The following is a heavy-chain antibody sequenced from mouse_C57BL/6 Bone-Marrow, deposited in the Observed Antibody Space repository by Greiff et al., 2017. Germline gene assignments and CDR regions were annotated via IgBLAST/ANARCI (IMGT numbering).Heavy chain of an antibody. CDR1: GFTFSSYA. D-gene: IGHD2-1*01. V-gene: IGHV5-4*03. J-gene: IGHJ3*01. CDR3: ARAGGNYGFAY. CDR2: ISDGGSYT. Sequence: EVKLVESGGGLVKPGGSLKLSCAASGFTFSSYAMSWVRQTPEKRLEWVATISDGGSYTYYPDNVKGRFTISRDNAKNNLYLQMSHLKSEDTAMYYCARAGGNYGFAYWGQGTLVTVSA.